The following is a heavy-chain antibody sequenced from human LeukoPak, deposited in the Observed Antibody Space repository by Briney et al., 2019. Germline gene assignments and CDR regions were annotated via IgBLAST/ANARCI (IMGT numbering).Heavy chain of an antibody. CDR2: IDPSDSYT. J-gene: IGHJ4*02. Sequence: GESLKISCQGSGYRFTSYWISWVRQMPETGLEWMGRIDPSDSYTNYSPSFQGHVTISADKSISTAYLQWSSLKASDTAMYYCARHNYDILTGYFPGNYRGQGTLVTVSS. CDR1: GYRFTSYW. V-gene: IGHV5-10-1*01. CDR3: ARHNYDILTGYFPGNY. D-gene: IGHD3-9*01.